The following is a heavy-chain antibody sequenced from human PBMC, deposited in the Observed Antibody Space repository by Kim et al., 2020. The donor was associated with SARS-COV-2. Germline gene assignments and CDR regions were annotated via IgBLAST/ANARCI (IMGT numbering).Heavy chain of an antibody. V-gene: IGHV3-30*04. CDR2: ISYDGSNK. D-gene: IGHD5-12*01. CDR3: ARDQTSRAPWIYYFDY. Sequence: GGSLRLSCAASGFTFSSYAMHWVRQAPGKGLEWVAVISYDGSNKYYVDSVKGRFTISRDNSKNTLYLQMNSLRAEDTAVYYCARDQTSRAPWIYYFDYWGQGTLVTVSS. CDR1: GFTFSSYA. J-gene: IGHJ4*02.